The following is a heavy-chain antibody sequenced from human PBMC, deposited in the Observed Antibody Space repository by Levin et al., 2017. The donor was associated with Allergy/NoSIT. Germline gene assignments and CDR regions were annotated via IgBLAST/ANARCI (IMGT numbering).Heavy chain of an antibody. CDR3: ARRGPERPFDY. CDR2: IYYTGST. D-gene: IGHD1-1*01. Sequence: SPTLSLTCTVSGGSISSGTYYWGWFRQPPGEGLQWIASIYYTGSTYYSPSLRSRATISADTSKNQFSLKVNSVTAADTAVYYCARRGPERPFDYWGQGTLVTVSS. J-gene: IGHJ4*02. CDR1: GGSISSGTYY. V-gene: IGHV4-39*07.